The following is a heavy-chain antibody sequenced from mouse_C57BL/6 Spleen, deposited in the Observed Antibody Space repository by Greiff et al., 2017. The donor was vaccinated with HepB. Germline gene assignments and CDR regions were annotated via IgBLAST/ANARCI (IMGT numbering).Heavy chain of an antibody. V-gene: IGHV1-53*01. J-gene: IGHJ3*01. CDR2: INPSNGGT. D-gene: IGHD4-1*01. CDR3: AREGLGRGFAY. CDR1: GYTFTSYW. Sequence: QVQLQQPGTELVKPGASVKLSCKASGYTFTSYWMHWVKQRPGQGLEWIGNINPSNGGTNYNEKFKSKATLTVDKSTSTACMQLSSLTSEDAAVYYCAREGLGRGFAYWGQGTLVTVSA.